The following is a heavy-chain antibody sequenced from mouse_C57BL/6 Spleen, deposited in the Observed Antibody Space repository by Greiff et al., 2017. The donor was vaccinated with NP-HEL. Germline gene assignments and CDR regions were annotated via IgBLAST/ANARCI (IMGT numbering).Heavy chain of an antibody. CDR2: IYPGDGDT. CDR3: ARAFVITTVVAEVWYFDV. V-gene: IGHV1-82*01. J-gene: IGHJ1*03. CDR1: GYAFSSSW. D-gene: IGHD1-1*01. Sequence: QVQLQQSGPELVKPGASAKISCKASGYAFSSSWMNWVKQRPGKGLEWIGRIYPGDGDTNYNGKFKGKATLTADKSSSTAYMQLSSLTSEDSAVYFCARAFVITTVVAEVWYFDVWGTGTTVTVSS.